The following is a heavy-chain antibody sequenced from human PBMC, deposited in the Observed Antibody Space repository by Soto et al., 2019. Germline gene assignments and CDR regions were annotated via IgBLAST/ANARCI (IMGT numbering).Heavy chain of an antibody. CDR1: GFTFSDYY. CDR3: ARLRASSWYMGGYLDY. D-gene: IGHD6-13*01. Sequence: QVQLVESGGGLVKPGRSLRLSCAASGFTFSDYYMSWIRQAPGKGLEWISYIVIGSDYTNYADSVKGRFTISRDNAKNSLYLEMNSLRVEDTAVYYCARLRASSWYMGGYLDYWGQGTLVTVSS. V-gene: IGHV3-11*06. CDR2: IVIGSDYT. J-gene: IGHJ4*02.